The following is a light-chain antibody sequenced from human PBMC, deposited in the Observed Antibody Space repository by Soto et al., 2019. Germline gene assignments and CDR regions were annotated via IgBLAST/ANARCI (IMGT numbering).Light chain of an antibody. CDR3: QQLNSYPYT. Sequence: IQLTQSPSSLSASVGDRVTIACRASQGISSYLAWYQQKPGQAPNLLIYAASTLQSGVPLRFSGSGSGTDFTLTITSLQPEDFGTYYCQQLNSYPYTFGQGTKLEIK. CDR2: AAS. CDR1: QGISSY. J-gene: IGKJ2*01. V-gene: IGKV1-9*01.